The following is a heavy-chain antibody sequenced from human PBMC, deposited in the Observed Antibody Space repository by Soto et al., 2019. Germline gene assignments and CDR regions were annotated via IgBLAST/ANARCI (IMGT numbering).Heavy chain of an antibody. D-gene: IGHD2-21*02. CDR1: GFSFGSYG. V-gene: IGHV3-30*18. J-gene: IGHJ3*02. CDR2: ISYNGSNK. Sequence: GGSLRPSCAASGFSFGSYGTHWVRQAPGKGLEWVAVISYNGSNKYCTNSVKGRFTSSRDNSKNTLYLQMNSLRAEDTAVYYCAKAMVVVTAISGGGGFDKWGQGTLVTVSS. CDR3: AKAMVVVTAISGGGGFDK.